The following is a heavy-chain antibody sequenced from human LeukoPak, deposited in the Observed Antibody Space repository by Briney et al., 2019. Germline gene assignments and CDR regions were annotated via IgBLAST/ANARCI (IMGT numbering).Heavy chain of an antibody. CDR3: ATHTDPDYYFDY. CDR2: IIPIFGTA. V-gene: IGHV1-69*05. J-gene: IGHJ4*02. Sequence: SVKVSCKASGGTFSSYAISWVRQAPGQGLEWMGGIIPIFGTANYAQKFQGRVTITTDESTSTAYMELSSLRSEDTAVYYCATHTDPDYYFDYWGQGTLVTVSS. CDR1: GGTFSSYA. D-gene: IGHD5-18*01.